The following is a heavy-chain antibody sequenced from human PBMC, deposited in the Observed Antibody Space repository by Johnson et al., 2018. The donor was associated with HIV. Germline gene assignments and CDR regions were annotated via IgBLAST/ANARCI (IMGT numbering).Heavy chain of an antibody. D-gene: IGHD1-14*01. CDR1: GFTFSSYA. CDR2: ISYDGSNK. V-gene: IGHV3-30*04. Sequence: QVQLVESGGGVVQPGRSLRLSCAASGFTFSSYAMHWVRQAPGKGLEWVAVISYDGSNKYYEDSVKGRFTISRDNSKNTLYLQMNSLRAEDTAVYYCARDQGVNHNAFDIWGQGTMVTVSS. J-gene: IGHJ3*02. CDR3: ARDQGVNHNAFDI.